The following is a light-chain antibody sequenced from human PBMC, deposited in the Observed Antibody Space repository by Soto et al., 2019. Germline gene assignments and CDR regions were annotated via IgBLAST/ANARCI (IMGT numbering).Light chain of an antibody. CDR2: NSL. CDR1: QSVSTN. CDR3: QHYNKWPPWT. Sequence: EKVMTQSPATLSVSPGERATLSCRASQSVSTNLAWYQQKPGQPPRLVIYNSLSRAAGVPARFSGSGSGKEFTLNIRSLQSEDVAVYYCQHYNKWPPWTFGQGTNVDIK. V-gene: IGKV3-15*01. J-gene: IGKJ1*01.